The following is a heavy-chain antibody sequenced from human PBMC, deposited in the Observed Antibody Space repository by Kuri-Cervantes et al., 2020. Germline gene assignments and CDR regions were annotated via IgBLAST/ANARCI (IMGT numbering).Heavy chain of an antibody. CDR2: IYPGDSDT. CDR3: ARRSGCYDSTYYFDY. V-gene: IGHV5-51*01. CDR1: GYSFTSYW. J-gene: IGHJ4*02. D-gene: IGHD3-22*01. Sequence: GGSLRLSCKGSGYSFTSYWIGWVRQMPGKGLEWMGTIYPGDSDTRYSPSFQGQVTISADKSISTAYLQWSSLKASDTAMYYCARRSGCYDSTYYFDYWGQGTLVTVSS.